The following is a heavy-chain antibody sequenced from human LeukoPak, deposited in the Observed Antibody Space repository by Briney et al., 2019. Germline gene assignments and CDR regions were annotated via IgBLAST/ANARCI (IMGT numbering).Heavy chain of an antibody. CDR1: GGSISSDY. J-gene: IGHJ4*02. CDR3: ARDRAWAVAGTYHFDY. D-gene: IGHD6-19*01. V-gene: IGHV4-59*12. CDR2: IYYSGST. Sequence: SETLSLTCTVSGGSISSDYWSSIRQPPGKGLEWIGYIYYSGSTNYNPSLKSRVTISVDTSKNQFSLKLSSVTAADTAVYYCARDRAWAVAGTYHFDYWGQGTLVTVSS.